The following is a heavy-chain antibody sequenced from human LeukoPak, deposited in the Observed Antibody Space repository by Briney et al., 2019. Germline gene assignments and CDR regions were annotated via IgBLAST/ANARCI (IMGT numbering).Heavy chain of an antibody. V-gene: IGHV1-46*01. J-gene: IGHJ3*02. CDR2: IKPSGGST. CDR1: GYTFTSYY. CDR3: ARADFSDAFDI. Sequence: GASVKVSCKASGYTFTSYYMHWLRQAPGQGLEWMGIIKPSGGSTSYAQKFQGRVTMTRDTSTSTVYMELSSLRSEDTAVYYCARADFSDAFDIWGQGTMVTVSS. D-gene: IGHD2/OR15-2a*01.